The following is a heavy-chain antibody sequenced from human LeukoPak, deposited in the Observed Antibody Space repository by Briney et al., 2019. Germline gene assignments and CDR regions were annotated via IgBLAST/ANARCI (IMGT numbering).Heavy chain of an antibody. CDR3: ARGGGSGYDAPADY. Sequence: GASVKVSCKASGGTFSSYAISWVRQAPGQGLEWMGGIIPIFGTANYAQKLQGRVTITADKSTSTAYMELSSLRSEDTAVYYCARGGGSGYDAPADYWGQGTLVTVSS. V-gene: IGHV1-69*06. CDR1: GGTFSSYA. CDR2: IIPIFGTA. J-gene: IGHJ4*02. D-gene: IGHD5-12*01.